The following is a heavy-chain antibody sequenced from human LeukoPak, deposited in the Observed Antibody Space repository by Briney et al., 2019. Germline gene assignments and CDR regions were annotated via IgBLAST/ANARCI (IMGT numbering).Heavy chain of an antibody. D-gene: IGHD3-22*01. CDR1: GGPISGYY. CDR3: ARGKYDTSGYYQQFDF. CDR2: IYSSGNT. V-gene: IGHV4-4*07. Sequence: SETLSLTCVVSGGPISGYYWNWIRQSAGKGLEWIGRIYSSGNTTYNPSLESRVSMSVETSKKQLSLRLSSVTAADTAVYYCARGKYDTSGYYQQFDFWGQGTLVTVSS. J-gene: IGHJ4*02.